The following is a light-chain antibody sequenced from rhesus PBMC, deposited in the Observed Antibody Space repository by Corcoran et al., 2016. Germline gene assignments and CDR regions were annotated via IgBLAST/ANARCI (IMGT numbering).Light chain of an antibody. Sequence: QVILTQSPATLSLSPGERATLSCRASQSVSSYLAWYQQKPGQAPRLLIDGASSRATGIPDRFSGSGAGTDFPLTISRLEPEDVGVYHCYQHSSGYSFGQGTKVEIK. CDR2: GAS. CDR1: QSVSSY. J-gene: IGKJ2*01. CDR3: YQHSSGYS. V-gene: IGKV3-10*01.